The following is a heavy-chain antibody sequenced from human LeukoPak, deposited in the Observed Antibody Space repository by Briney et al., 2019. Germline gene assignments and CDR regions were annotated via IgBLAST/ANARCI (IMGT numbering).Heavy chain of an antibody. CDR1: GYTFSSYW. CDR2: IYPGDSDT. J-gene: IGHJ6*03. CDR3: ARQGYDYHYYYMDV. Sequence: KVSCKGSGYTFSSYWIGWVRQMPGKGLEWMGIIYPGDSDTIYSPSFRGQVTISADKSADSPYLQWASLKASDSGTYYCARQGYDYHYYYMDVWGKGTTVTVSS. D-gene: IGHD3-3*01. V-gene: IGHV5-51*01.